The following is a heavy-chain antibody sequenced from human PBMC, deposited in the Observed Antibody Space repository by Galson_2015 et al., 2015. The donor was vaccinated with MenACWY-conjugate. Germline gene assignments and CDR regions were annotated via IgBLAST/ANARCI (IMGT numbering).Heavy chain of an antibody. Sequence: SLRLSCAAPGFTFSNYAMSWVRQAPGKGLEWVSVITGGGGSTYDVDSVKGRFAISRDNSKNTLYLQMNRLRAEDTAVYYCAKGRPQDGMDVWGQGTTVTVSS. V-gene: IGHV3-23*01. CDR1: GFTFSNYA. CDR2: ITGGGGST. J-gene: IGHJ6*02. CDR3: AKGRPQDGMDV. D-gene: IGHD6-6*01.